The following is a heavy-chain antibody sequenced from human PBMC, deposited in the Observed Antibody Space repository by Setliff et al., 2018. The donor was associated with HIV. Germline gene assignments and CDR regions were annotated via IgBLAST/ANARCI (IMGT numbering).Heavy chain of an antibody. J-gene: IGHJ4*02. Sequence: SETLSLTCTVSGGSISSTNYYWGWIRQTPGRGLEWIGSIYYSGTTYYNPSLKSRVTMSVDTSTSRLSLKVHSVTAADTAMYYCARGSHGTSWTDYWGQGTLVTVSS. CDR3: ARGSHGTSWTDY. D-gene: IGHD6-13*01. CDR2: IYYSGTT. V-gene: IGHV4-39*07. CDR1: GGSISSTNYY.